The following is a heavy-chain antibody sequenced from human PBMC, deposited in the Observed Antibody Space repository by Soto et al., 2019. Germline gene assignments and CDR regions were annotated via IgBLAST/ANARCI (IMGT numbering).Heavy chain of an antibody. Sequence: ASVKVSCKASGGTFSSYAISWVRQAPGQGLEWMGGIIPIFGTANYAQKFQGRVTITADESTSTAYMELSSLRSEDTAVYYCARDVVHYYDSSGSFDYWGQGTLVTVSS. CDR2: IIPIFGTA. V-gene: IGHV1-69*13. CDR1: GGTFSSYA. J-gene: IGHJ4*02. CDR3: ARDVVHYYDSSGSFDY. D-gene: IGHD3-22*01.